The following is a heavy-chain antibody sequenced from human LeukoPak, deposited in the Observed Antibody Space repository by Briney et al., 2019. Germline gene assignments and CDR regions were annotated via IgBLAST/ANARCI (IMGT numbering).Heavy chain of an antibody. V-gene: IGHV3-74*01. D-gene: IGHD6-19*01. CDR2: IKSDGSTT. J-gene: IGHJ4*02. CDR3: ARGAGWYNFDY. Sequence: PGGSLRLSCAASGFTFSSYWMHWVRRAPGKGLVWVSRIKSDGSTTTYADSVKGRFTISRDNAKNTLYLQMNSLRAEDTAVYYCARGAGWYNFDYWGQGTLVTVSS. CDR1: GFTFSSYW.